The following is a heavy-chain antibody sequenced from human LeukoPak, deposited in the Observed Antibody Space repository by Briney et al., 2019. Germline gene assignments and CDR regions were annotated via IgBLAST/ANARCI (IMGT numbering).Heavy chain of an antibody. D-gene: IGHD6-13*01. J-gene: IGHJ4*02. CDR1: GGSISSYY. CDR3: AKGGVGAAAGTVLSYFDY. V-gene: IGHV3-23*01. Sequence: PSETLSLTCTVSGGSISSYYWSWIRQPPGKGLEWVSAISGSGGTTYYADSVKGRFTISRDNSKNTLYLQMNSLRAEDTAVYYCAKGGVGAAAGTVLSYFDYWGQGTLVTVSS. CDR2: ISGSGGTT.